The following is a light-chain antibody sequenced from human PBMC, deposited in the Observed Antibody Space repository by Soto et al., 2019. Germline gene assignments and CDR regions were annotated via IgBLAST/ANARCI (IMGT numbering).Light chain of an antibody. CDR2: DAS. J-gene: IGKJ1*01. Sequence: EIVLTQSPATLSLSPGERATLSCRASQSVSSYLAWYQQRPGQPPRLLIYDASNRAPGIPARFGGSGSGADFTLSISSLEPEDFAVYHCQQRNMWPRTFGQGTRVEIK. CDR3: QQRNMWPRT. V-gene: IGKV3-11*01. CDR1: QSVSSY.